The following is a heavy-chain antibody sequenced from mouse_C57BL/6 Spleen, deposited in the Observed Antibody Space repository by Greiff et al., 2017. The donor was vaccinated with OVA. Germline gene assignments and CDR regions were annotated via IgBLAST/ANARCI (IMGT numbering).Heavy chain of an antibody. D-gene: IGHD2-5*01. CDR1: GYTFTDYY. Sequence: VQLQQSGPELVKPGASVKISCKASGYTFTDYYMNWVKQSHGKSLEWIGDINPNNGGTSYNQKFKGKATLTVDKSSSTAYMELRSLTSEDSAVYYCARFYYSNYENAMDYWGQGTSVTVSS. V-gene: IGHV1-26*01. J-gene: IGHJ4*01. CDR2: INPNNGGT. CDR3: ARFYYSNYENAMDY.